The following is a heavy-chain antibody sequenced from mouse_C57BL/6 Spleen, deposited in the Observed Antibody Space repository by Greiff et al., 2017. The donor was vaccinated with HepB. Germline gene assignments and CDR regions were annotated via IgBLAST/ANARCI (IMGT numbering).Heavy chain of an antibody. CDR3: ATELGRDWYFDV. D-gene: IGHD4-1*01. CDR2: IWRGGST. Sequence: VKLMESGPGLVQPSQSLSITCTVSGFSLTSYGVHWVRQSPGKGLEWLGVIWRGGSTDYNAAFMSRLSITKDNSKSQVFFKMNSLQANDTAIYYCATELGRDWYFDVWGTGTTVTVSS. CDR1: GFSLTSYG. J-gene: IGHJ1*03. V-gene: IGHV2-5*01.